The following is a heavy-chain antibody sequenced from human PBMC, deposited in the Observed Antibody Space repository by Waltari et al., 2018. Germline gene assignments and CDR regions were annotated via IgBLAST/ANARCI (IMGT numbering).Heavy chain of an antibody. CDR1: GGSFSGYY. V-gene: IGHV4-34*01. Sequence: QVQLQQWGAGLFKPSETLSLTCAVYGGSFSGYYWSWIRQPPGKGLEWIGEINHSGSTNYNPSLKSRVTISVDTSKNQFSLKLSSVTAADTAVYYCARGAKRWLQPKYYFDYWGQGTLVTVSS. D-gene: IGHD5-12*01. CDR2: INHSGST. CDR3: ARGAKRWLQPKYYFDY. J-gene: IGHJ4*02.